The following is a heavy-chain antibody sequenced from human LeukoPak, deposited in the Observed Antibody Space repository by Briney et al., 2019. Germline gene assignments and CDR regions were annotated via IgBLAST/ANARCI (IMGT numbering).Heavy chain of an antibody. CDR2: VNPTSGGT. CDR3: ARVVVRDANNYKDY. V-gene: IGHV1-2*02. Sequence: ASVKVSCKASGYTFTGFYMHWVRQAPGQGLEWMGWVNPTSGGTNYAQKFQGRVTMTRDTSISTAYMELSRLRSDDTAVYYCARVVVRDANNYKDYWGQGTLVTVSS. CDR1: GYTFTGFY. D-gene: IGHD5-24*01. J-gene: IGHJ4*02.